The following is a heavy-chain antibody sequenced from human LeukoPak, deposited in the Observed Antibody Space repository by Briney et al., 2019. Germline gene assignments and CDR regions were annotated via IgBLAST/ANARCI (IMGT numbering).Heavy chain of an antibody. D-gene: IGHD3-10*01. J-gene: IGHJ6*03. CDR3: AIVKSPYIYGWGSYYYYYMVV. V-gene: IGHV1-69*05. Sequence: ASVTVSFKASGGTCSSYAISWVRKAPGQGLEWVGGRVPIFGRANYAQKFQGRVTIPTDESTSTAYMELRSLRSDDTAVYYCAIVKSPYIYGWGSYYYYYMVVWGKGTTVTVCS. CDR2: RVPIFGRA. CDR1: GGTCSSYA.